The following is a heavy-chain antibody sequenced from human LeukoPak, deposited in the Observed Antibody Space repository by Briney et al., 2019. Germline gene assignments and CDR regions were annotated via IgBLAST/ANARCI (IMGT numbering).Heavy chain of an antibody. V-gene: IGHV3-23*01. CDR1: GFTFSSYA. Sequence: GGSLRLSCAASGFTFSSYAMSWVRQAPGKGLEWVSAISGSGGSTNYAGSVKGRFTISRDNSKNTLYLQMNSLRAEDTAVYYCAKDHYYDSSGYTFFDYWGQGTLVTVSS. CDR3: AKDHYYDSSGYTFFDY. CDR2: ISGSGGST. J-gene: IGHJ4*02. D-gene: IGHD3-22*01.